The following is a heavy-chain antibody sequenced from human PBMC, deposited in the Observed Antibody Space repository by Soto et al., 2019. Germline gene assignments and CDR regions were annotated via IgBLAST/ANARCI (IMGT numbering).Heavy chain of an antibody. J-gene: IGHJ1*01. D-gene: IGHD3-16*01. CDR2: TSSDGSDK. CDR3: ARWGTTGGLDV. Sequence: QVQLVESGGGVVQPGTSLRVSCVGSGFTFRSYVMHWVRQAPGKGLEWVALTSSDGSDKYYDDSVRGRFTISRDNSRNTVDLQMDSLRLEDTALYYCARWGTTGGLDVWCQCTLVSVSS. CDR1: GFTFRSYV. V-gene: IGHV3-30*19.